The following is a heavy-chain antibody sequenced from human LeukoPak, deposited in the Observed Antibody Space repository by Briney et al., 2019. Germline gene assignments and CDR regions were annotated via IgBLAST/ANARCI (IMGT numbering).Heavy chain of an antibody. Sequence: GGSLRLSCAASGFTFSSYDMSWVRQAPGKGLEWVSYIDRRSETMYYARSVRGRFTISRDNAKNSLYLQMDSLGVEDTAVYYCARDFTSALYPFDYWGPGTLVTVSS. CDR3: ARDFTSALYPFDY. D-gene: IGHD2-8*01. CDR1: GFTFSSYD. V-gene: IGHV3-48*01. J-gene: IGHJ4*02. CDR2: IDRRSETM.